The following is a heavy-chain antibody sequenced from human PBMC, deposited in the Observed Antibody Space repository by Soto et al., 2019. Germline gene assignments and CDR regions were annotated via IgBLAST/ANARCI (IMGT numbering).Heavy chain of an antibody. Sequence: GSLRLSCAASGFTFSSYDMHWVRQATGKGLEWVSAIGTAGDPYYPGSVKGRFTTSRENAKNSLYLQVNSLRAGDTAVYYCARGIPSYGDYPGPWFDPWGQGTLVTVSS. J-gene: IGHJ5*02. V-gene: IGHV3-13*05. CDR2: IGTAGDP. CDR1: GFTFSSYD. D-gene: IGHD4-17*01. CDR3: ARGIPSYGDYPGPWFDP.